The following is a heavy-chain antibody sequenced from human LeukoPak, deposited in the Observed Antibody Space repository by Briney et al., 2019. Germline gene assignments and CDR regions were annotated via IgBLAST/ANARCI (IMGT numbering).Heavy chain of an antibody. D-gene: IGHD3-10*01. Sequence: GGSLRLSCAASGFIFRNYAMEWVRQAPGKGLEWVAVISFDGSTKFSADAVKGRFTISRDNSKNTLYLQMNSLRAEDTAVYYCALTYGSGSYPSDYWGQGTLVTVSS. CDR1: GFIFRNYA. CDR3: ALTYGSGSYPSDY. J-gene: IGHJ4*02. V-gene: IGHV3-30-3*01. CDR2: ISFDGSTK.